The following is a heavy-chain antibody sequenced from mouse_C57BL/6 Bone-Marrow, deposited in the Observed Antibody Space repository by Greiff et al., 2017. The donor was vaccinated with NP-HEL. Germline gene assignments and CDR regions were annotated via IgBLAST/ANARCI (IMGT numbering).Heavy chain of an antibody. CDR1: GFNIKDYY. CDR2: IAPEDGET. CDR3: ASLLLVDY. D-gene: IGHD1-1*01. Sequence: VQLQQSGAELVKPGASVKLSCTASGFNIKDYYMHWVKQRTEQGLEWIGRIAPEDGETKYAPKFPGKATITADTSSNTAYLQLSSLTSEDTAVYYCASLLLVDYWGQGTTLTVSS. V-gene: IGHV14-2*01. J-gene: IGHJ2*01.